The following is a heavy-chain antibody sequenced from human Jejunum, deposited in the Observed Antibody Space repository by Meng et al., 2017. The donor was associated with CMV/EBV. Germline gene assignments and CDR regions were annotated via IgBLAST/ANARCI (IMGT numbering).Heavy chain of an antibody. J-gene: IGHJ4*02. CDR3: ARNFGITGTNFGY. CDR2: IYSGGDT. D-gene: IGHD1-7*01. V-gene: IGHV3-53*01. CDR1: GFPVSRNY. Sequence: EVDVWVSGGGCIQPGGSLRLSCAACGFPVSRNYLSWVRQAPGKGLEWVSVIYSGGDTYYADSVKGRFTISRDDSKNTVYLQMNSLRAEDTAMYYCARNFGITGTNFGYWGQGTLVTVSS.